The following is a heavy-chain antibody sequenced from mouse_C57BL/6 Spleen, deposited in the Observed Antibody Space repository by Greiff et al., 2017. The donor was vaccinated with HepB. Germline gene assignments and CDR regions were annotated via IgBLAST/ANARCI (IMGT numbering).Heavy chain of an antibody. CDR3: AKGGGYWYFDV. Sequence: VKLMESGPGLVQPSQSLSITCTVSGFSLTSYGVHWVRQPPGKGLEWLGVIWSGGSTDYNAAFISRLSISKDNSKSQVFFKMNSLQADDTAIYYCAKGGGYWYFDVWGTGTTVTVSS. CDR2: IWSGGST. V-gene: IGHV2-4*01. J-gene: IGHJ1*03. CDR1: GFSLTSYG.